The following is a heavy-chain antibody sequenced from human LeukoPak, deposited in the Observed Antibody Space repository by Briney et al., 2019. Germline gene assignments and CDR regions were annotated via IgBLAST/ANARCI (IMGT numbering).Heavy chain of an antibody. V-gene: IGHV3-20*04. CDR2: INWNGGST. CDR3: ARDPYSSSWSYGMDV. CDR1: GFTFDDYG. Sequence: PGGSLRLSCAASGFTFDDYGMSWVRQAPGKGLEWVSGINWNGGSTGYADSVKGRFTISRDNAQSSLYLQMNSLRAEDTAVYYCARDPYSSSWSYGMDVWGQGTTVTVSS. D-gene: IGHD6-13*01. J-gene: IGHJ6*02.